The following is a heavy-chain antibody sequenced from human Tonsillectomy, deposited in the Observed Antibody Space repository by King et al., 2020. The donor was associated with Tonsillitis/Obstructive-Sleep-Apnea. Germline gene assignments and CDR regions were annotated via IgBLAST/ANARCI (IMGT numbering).Heavy chain of an antibody. CDR2: IKQDGSEK. Sequence: VQLVESGGGLVQPGGSLRLSCAASGFTFSSYWMSWVRQAPGKGLEWVANIKQDGSEKYYVDSVKGRFTISRDNAKNSLYLQMNSLRAEDTAVYYCAGGYSSGWYLRRTGRSFDYWGQGTLVTVSS. CDR1: GFTFSSYW. V-gene: IGHV3-7*01. D-gene: IGHD6-19*01. CDR3: AGGYSSGWYLRRTGRSFDY. J-gene: IGHJ4*02.